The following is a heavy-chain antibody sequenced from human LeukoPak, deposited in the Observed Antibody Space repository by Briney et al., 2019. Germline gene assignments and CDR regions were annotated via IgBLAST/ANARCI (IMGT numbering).Heavy chain of an antibody. D-gene: IGHD3-10*01. J-gene: IGHJ4*02. Sequence: PSETLSLTCTVSGGSVSSGSYYWSWIRPPPGKGLEWIGYIYYSGSTNYNPSLKSRVTISVDTSKNQFSLKLSSVTAADTAVYYCARVYYYGSGSYYTLIDYWGQGTLVTVSS. V-gene: IGHV4-61*01. CDR1: GGSVSSGSYY. CDR2: IYYSGST. CDR3: ARVYYYGSGSYYTLIDY.